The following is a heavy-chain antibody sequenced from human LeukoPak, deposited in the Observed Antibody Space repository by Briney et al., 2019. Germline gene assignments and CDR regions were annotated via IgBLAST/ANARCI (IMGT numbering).Heavy chain of an antibody. CDR1: GGSISSGGYY. D-gene: IGHD6-6*01. J-gene: IGHJ4*02. CDR3: ARYSSSSIDGFDY. Sequence: PSETLSLTCTVSGGSISSGGYYWSWIRQPPGKGLEWIGYIYHSGSTYYNPSLKSRVTISVDRSKNQFSLKLSSVTAADTAVYYCARYSSSSIDGFDYWGQGTLVTVSS. CDR2: IYHSGST. V-gene: IGHV4-30-2*01.